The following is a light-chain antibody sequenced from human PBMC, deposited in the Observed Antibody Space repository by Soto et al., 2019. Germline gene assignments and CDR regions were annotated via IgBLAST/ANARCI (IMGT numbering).Light chain of an antibody. V-gene: IGLV2-14*01. CDR2: EVI. Sequence: QSALTQPASVSGSPGQSITISCTGTSSDVGGYNYVSWYQQHPGKAPKLMIYEVINRPSGVSNRFSGSKSGNTASLTISGLQAEDEADYWCSSYTSTSTVIFGGGTKLTVL. J-gene: IGLJ2*01. CDR3: SSYTSTSTVI. CDR1: SSDVGGYNY.